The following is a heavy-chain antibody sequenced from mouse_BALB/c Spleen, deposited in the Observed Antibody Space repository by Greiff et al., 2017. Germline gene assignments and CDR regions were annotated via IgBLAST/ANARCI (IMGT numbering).Heavy chain of an antibody. CDR1: GYSITSDYA. Sequence: EVKLQESGPGLVKPSQSLSLTCTVTGYSITSDYAWNWIRQFPGNKLEWMGYISYSGSTSYNPSLKSRISITRDTSKNQFFLQLNSVTTEDTATYYCARWHYGSGYAMDYWGQGTSVTVSS. D-gene: IGHD1-1*01. CDR3: ARWHYGSGYAMDY. J-gene: IGHJ4*01. V-gene: IGHV3-2*02. CDR2: ISYSGST.